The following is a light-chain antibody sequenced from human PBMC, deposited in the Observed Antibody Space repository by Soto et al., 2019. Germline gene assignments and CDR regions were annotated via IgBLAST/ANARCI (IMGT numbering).Light chain of an antibody. CDR1: SSNIGGNP. CDR2: NNN. Sequence: QSVLTQPPSASGTPGQRVTISCSGSSSNIGGNPVNWYQQLPGTAPKLLIYNNNQRPSGVPDRFSGSKSGTSASLAISGLQSEDVADYYCAAWHDSLNGPVFGGGTKVTVL. CDR3: AAWHDSLNGPV. V-gene: IGLV1-44*01. J-gene: IGLJ3*02.